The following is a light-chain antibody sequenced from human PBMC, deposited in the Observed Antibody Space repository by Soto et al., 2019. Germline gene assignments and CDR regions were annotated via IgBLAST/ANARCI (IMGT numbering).Light chain of an antibody. CDR2: DNG. V-gene: IGLV1-51*01. J-gene: IGLJ2*01. CDR1: SSNVGSNY. Sequence: QSVLTQPPSVSAAPGQKGTISRSGSSSNVGSNYVSLYQQLPGTAPKLLIYDNGKRPSGIPDRFSGSQSGTSATLGITGPQTGDEADYYCGTWDNSLSAVFGGGTKLTVL. CDR3: GTWDNSLSAV.